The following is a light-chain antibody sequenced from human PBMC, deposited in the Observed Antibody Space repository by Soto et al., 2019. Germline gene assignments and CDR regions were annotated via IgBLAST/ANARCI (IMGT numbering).Light chain of an antibody. CDR3: QQGHSFPLT. CDR2: AAS. J-gene: IGKJ4*01. Sequence: DIQMTQSPSSVSSSVGDKVTITCRASHGISSGWAWYQQKPRKAPKLLIFAASSLQSGVPERLSGSGSGTEFTLTIRSLQPEDFSTYYCQQGHSFPLTFGEGTKVEMK. CDR1: HGISSG. V-gene: IGKV1-12*01.